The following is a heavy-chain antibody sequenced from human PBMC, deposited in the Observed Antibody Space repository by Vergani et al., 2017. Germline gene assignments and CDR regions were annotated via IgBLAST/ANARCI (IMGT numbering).Heavy chain of an antibody. CDR2: TYYSGST. Sequence: QVQLQESGPGLVKPSQILSLTCTVSGGSISSGGYYWSWIRQHPGKGLEWIGYTYYSGSTYYNPSLKSRVTISVDTSKNQFSLKLSSVTAADTAVYYCAREGTIRNWFDPWGQGTLVTVSS. D-gene: IGHD1-7*01. CDR1: GGSISSGGYY. J-gene: IGHJ5*02. CDR3: AREGTIRNWFDP. V-gene: IGHV4-31*03.